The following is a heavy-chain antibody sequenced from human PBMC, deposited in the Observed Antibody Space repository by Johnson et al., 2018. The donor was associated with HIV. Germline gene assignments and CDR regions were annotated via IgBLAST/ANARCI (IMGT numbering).Heavy chain of an antibody. CDR1: GFTFSTYG. V-gene: IGHV3-33*06. D-gene: IGHD6-13*01. Sequence: QMLLVESGGGVVQPGRSLRLSCAASGFTFSTYGMHWVRQAPGKGLEWVAVMWYDGSNKYYADSGTGRLTISRDNSKNTLYLQMNSLRAEDTAVYYCAKDQWSSSWTNDAFDIWGQGTMVTVSS. CDR2: MWYDGSNK. CDR3: AKDQWSSSWTNDAFDI. J-gene: IGHJ3*02.